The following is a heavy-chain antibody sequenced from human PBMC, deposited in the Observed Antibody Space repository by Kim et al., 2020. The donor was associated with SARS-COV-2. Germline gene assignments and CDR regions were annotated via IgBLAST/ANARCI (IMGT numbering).Heavy chain of an antibody. V-gene: IGHV4-59*12. J-gene: IGHJ4*02. Sequence: SETLSLTCTVSGGSISGYYWSWIRQPPGKGLEWIGDIYYSGSTNYNPSLKSRVTISVDTSKNQFSLKLSSVTAADTAVYYCARGVFNTTVGVVREFDYWGQGTLVTVSS. CDR1: GGSISGYY. D-gene: IGHD3-3*01. CDR2: IYYSGST. CDR3: ARGVFNTTVGVVREFDY.